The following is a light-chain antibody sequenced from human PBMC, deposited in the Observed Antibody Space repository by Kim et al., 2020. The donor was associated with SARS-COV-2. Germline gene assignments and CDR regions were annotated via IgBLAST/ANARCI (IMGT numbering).Light chain of an antibody. CDR3: QQSYNTPRT. CDR1: QSISNF. CDR2: AAS. Sequence: DIQMTQSPSSLSASVGDRVTIICRASQSISNFLNWYQQKPGKVPKLLIYAASTLQSGVPSRFSGSGSGTHFTLTIMSLQPEDFATYYCQQSYNTPRTLGQGTKLEI. V-gene: IGKV1-39*01. J-gene: IGKJ2*01.